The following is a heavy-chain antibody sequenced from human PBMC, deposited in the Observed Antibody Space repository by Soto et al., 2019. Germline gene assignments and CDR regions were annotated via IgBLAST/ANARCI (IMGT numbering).Heavy chain of an antibody. J-gene: IGHJ4*02. Sequence: GGSLRLSCAASGFTFSSYAMSWVRQAPGKGLEWVSAISGSGGSTYYADSVKGRFTISRDNSKNTLYLQMNSLRAEDTAVYYCAAGLRSGGRKSFVYYFDYWGQGTLVTVSS. V-gene: IGHV3-23*01. CDR3: AAGLRSGGRKSFVYYFDY. D-gene: IGHD2-15*01. CDR2: ISGSGGST. CDR1: GFTFSSYA.